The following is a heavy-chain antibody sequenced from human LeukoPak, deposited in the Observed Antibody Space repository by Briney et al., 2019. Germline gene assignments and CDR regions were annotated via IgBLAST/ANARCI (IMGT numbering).Heavy chain of an antibody. Sequence: AGGSLRLSCAASGFTFSSYWMSGVRQAPGKGLEWGANIKQDGSEKYYVDSVKGRFTISSDNAKNSLYLQMNSLRAEDTAVYYCARGYYYGSAHMSYWGQGTLVTVSS. CDR1: GFTFSSYW. D-gene: IGHD3-10*01. CDR3: ARGYYYGSAHMSY. V-gene: IGHV3-7*01. J-gene: IGHJ4*02. CDR2: IKQDGSEK.